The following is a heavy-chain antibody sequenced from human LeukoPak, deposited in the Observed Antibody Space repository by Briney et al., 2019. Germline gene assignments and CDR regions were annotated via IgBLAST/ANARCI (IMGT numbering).Heavy chain of an antibody. V-gene: IGHV4-59*01. CDR3: ARGGSTRGRRFDY. CDR1: GGSISSDY. Sequence: PSETLSLTCTVSGGSISSDYWSWIRQPPGKGLEYIGFMFASGTSNYNPSFKSRVTMSVDTSKSQFSMNLSSVTAADTAVYYCARGGSTRGRRFDYWGQGTLVTVSS. D-gene: IGHD1-26*01. J-gene: IGHJ4*02. CDR2: MFASGTS.